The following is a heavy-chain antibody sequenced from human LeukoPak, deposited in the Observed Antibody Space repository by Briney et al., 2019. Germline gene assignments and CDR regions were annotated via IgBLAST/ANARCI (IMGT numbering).Heavy chain of an antibody. V-gene: IGHV1-8*01. J-gene: IGHJ6*02. CDR1: GYTFTSFD. D-gene: IGHD3-10*01. Sequence: ASVKVSCKTSGYTFTSFDINWVRQATGQGLEWMGWINPNSGYTYSVQKFQGRVTMTRNTSTSTAYMELSSLRSEDTAVYYCARGDRLLWFGESDPYYGMDVWGQGTTVTVSS. CDR3: ARGDRLLWFGESDPYYGMDV. CDR2: INPNSGYT.